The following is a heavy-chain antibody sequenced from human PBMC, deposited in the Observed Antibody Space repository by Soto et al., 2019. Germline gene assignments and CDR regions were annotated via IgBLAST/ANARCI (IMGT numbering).Heavy chain of an antibody. CDR1: GFPVSDYY. Sequence: QVHLVESGGGLVKPGGSLRLSCATSGFPVSDYYMSWIRQAPGKGLEWLSHISPKSTYTNYADSVKGRFTISRDNTKSALFLQIHRLRVENTAVDYCSSGCGGGLVERWSQG. CDR3: SSGCGGGLVER. CDR2: ISPKSTYT. J-gene: IGHJ1*01. D-gene: IGHD2-21*01. V-gene: IGHV3-11*06.